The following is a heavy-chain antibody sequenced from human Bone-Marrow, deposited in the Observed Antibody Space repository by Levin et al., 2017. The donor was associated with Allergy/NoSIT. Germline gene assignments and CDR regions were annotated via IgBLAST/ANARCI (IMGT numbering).Heavy chain of an antibody. V-gene: IGHV4-59*08. J-gene: IGHJ5*02. CDR1: GGSISGYY. CDR2: IYYTGST. D-gene: IGHD4-17*01. Sequence: SETLCLTCTVSGGSISGYYWSWIRQPPGKGLEWIGYIYYTGSTKYNPSLKSRISLSLDTSKDQFSLRLRSVTAADTAVYYCARHRGEYYGDYANWFDPWGQGTRVTVSS. CDR3: ARHRGEYYGDYANWFDP.